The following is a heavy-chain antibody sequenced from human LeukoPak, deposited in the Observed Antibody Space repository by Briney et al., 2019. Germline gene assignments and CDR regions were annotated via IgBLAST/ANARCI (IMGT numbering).Heavy chain of an antibody. V-gene: IGHV3-53*01. D-gene: IGHD2-2*01. CDR2: IYSGGST. CDR1: GFTVGGNY. CDR3: ARDPFGYQPPDY. Sequence: GGSLRHSCAASGFTVGGNYMSWVRQAPGKGLEWVSVIYSGGSTYYADSVKGRFTISRDSSKNMLYLQMNSLRAEDTALYYCARDPFGYQPPDYWGQGTLVTVSS. J-gene: IGHJ4*02.